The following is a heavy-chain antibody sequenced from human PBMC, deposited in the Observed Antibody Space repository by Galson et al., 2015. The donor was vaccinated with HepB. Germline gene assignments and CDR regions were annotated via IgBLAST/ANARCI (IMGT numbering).Heavy chain of an antibody. CDR3: AREYERSPLSFDY. CDR2: ISSSSSYI. CDR1: GFTFSSYS. Sequence: LRLSCAASGFTFSSYSMNWVRQAPGKGLEWVSSISSSSSYIYYADSVKGRFTISRDNAKNSLYLQMNSLRAEDTAVYYCAREYERSPLSFDYWGQGTLVTVSS. D-gene: IGHD3-16*01. V-gene: IGHV3-21*01. J-gene: IGHJ4*02.